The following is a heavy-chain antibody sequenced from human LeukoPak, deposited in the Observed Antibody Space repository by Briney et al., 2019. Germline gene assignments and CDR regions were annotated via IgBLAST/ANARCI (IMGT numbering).Heavy chain of an antibody. Sequence: GGSLSLSCAASGFAFNDYWMNWVRQVPGRGVMWVARINSDGTRTNYADPVKGRFTVTRDNAKNTLYLQMNSLKADDKAVYYCARDRSRWSIAPDADVWGQGTTVTVSS. D-gene: IGHD2-8*01. CDR3: ARDRSRWSIAPDADV. CDR1: GFAFNDYW. J-gene: IGHJ6*02. V-gene: IGHV3-74*01. CDR2: INSDGTRT.